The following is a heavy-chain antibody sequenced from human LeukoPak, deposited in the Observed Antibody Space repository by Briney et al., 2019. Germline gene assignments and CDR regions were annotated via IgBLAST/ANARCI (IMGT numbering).Heavy chain of an antibody. CDR3: ARDPLYYDILTGYSPAYYFDY. V-gene: IGHV3-48*04. CDR1: GFTFSSYS. Sequence: GGSLRLSCAASGFTFSSYSMTWVRQAPGKGLEWVSYISSSGTTIYYADSVKGRFTISRDNAKNSLYLQMNSLRAEDTAVYYCARDPLYYDILTGYSPAYYFDYWGQGTLVTVSS. CDR2: ISSSGTTI. D-gene: IGHD3-9*01. J-gene: IGHJ4*02.